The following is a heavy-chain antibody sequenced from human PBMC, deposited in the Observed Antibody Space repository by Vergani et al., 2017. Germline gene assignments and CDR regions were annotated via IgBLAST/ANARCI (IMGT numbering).Heavy chain of an antibody. CDR3: ARTKSYSTIFGVVISPSNDAFDI. V-gene: IGHV3-30-3*01. CDR2: ISYDGSNK. Sequence: QVQLVESGGGVVQPGRSLRLSCAASGFTFSSYAMHWVRQAPGKGLEWVAVISYDGSNKYYADSVKGRFTISRDNSKNTLYLQMNSLRAEDTAVYYCARTKSYSTIFGVVISPSNDAFDIWGQGTMVTVSS. D-gene: IGHD3-3*01. J-gene: IGHJ3*02. CDR1: GFTFSSYA.